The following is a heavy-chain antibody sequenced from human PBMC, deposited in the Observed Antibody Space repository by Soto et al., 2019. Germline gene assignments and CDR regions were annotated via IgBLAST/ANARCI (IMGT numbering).Heavy chain of an antibody. CDR3: ARDIFRYYDFWSGYSTGPFDY. V-gene: IGHV3-7*01. D-gene: IGHD3-3*01. CDR1: GFTFSSYW. J-gene: IGHJ4*02. CDR2: IKQDGSEK. Sequence: GGSLRLSCAASGFTFSSYWMSWVRQAPGKGLEWVANIKQDGSEKYYVVSVKGRFTISRDNAKNSLYLQMNSLRAEDTAVYYCARDIFRYYDFWSGYSTGPFDYWGQGTLVTVSS.